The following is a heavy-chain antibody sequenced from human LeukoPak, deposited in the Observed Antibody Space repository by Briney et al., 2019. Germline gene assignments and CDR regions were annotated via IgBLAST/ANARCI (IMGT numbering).Heavy chain of an antibody. D-gene: IGHD6-19*01. V-gene: IGHV4-61*02. Sequence: KSSETLSLTCTVSGGSISSGSYYWSWIRQPAGKGLELIGRIFTSGRTNYNPSLKSRVTISLDTSKNQFSLKLSSVTAADTAVYYCASRSGWYYYYFDYWGQGTLVTVSS. CDR3: ASRSGWYYYYFDY. CDR2: IFTSGRT. CDR1: GGSISSGSYY. J-gene: IGHJ4*02.